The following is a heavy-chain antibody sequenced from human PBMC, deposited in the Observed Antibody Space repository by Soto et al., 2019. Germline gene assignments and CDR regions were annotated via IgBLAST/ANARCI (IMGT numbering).Heavy chain of an antibody. CDR1: GFTFSSYA. CDR2: ICCDGSNK. J-gene: IGHJ4*02. D-gene: IGHD6-13*01. Sequence: GGSLRLSCAASGFTFSSYAMSWVRQAPGKGLEWVSFICCDGSNKYYADSVKGRFTISRYNSKNSLYLQMNSLRAEDTAVYYCARAHSSSWYYPSPYFDYWGQGTLVTVSS. CDR3: ARAHSSSWYYPSPYFDY. V-gene: IGHV3-33*08.